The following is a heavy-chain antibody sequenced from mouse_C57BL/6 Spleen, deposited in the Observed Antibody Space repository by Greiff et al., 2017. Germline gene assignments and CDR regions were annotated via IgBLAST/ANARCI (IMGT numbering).Heavy chain of an antibody. CDR1: GFSLTSYG. CDR3: RRSTMITNYWYFDV. J-gene: IGHJ1*03. D-gene: IGHD2-4*01. Sequence: VQLQESGPGLVQPSQSLSITCTVSGFSLTSYGVHWVRQSPGKGLEWLGVIWRGGSTDYNAAFMPRLSITKDNSTSQVFFKKNSLQADDTAIYYCRRSTMITNYWYFDVWGTGTTVTVAS. V-gene: IGHV2-5*01. CDR2: IWRGGST.